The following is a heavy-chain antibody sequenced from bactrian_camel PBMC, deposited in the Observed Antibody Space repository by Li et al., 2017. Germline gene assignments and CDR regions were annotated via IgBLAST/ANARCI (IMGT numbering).Heavy chain of an antibody. CDR2: IDSTGSST. CDR1: GFPFHFYD. CDR3: ANSWQDDGNL. D-gene: IGHD6*01. J-gene: IGHJ4*01. Sequence: DGQLVESGGGLVQPGGSLRLSCVASGFPFHFYDMSWTRQAPGKGLEWVSGIDSTGSSTHYADSVKGRFTISRNNAKNTLYLQLTVLKMEDTAMYHCANSWQDDGNLWGQGTQVTVS. V-gene: IGHV3S40*01.